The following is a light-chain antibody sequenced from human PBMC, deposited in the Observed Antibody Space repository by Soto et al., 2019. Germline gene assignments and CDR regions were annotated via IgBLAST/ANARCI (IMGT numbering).Light chain of an antibody. Sequence: DIVLTQSPCTLPLSHGERATLSCRASQSVSSSYLAWYQQKPGQAPRLLIYGASSRATGIPDRFSGSGSGTDFTLTISRLEAEDFAVYYCQQYGSSPRTFGQGTKVDI. V-gene: IGKV3-20*01. CDR1: QSVSSSY. J-gene: IGKJ1*01. CDR3: QQYGSSPRT. CDR2: GAS.